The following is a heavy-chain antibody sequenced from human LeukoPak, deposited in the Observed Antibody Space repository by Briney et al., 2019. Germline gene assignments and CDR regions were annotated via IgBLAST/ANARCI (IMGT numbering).Heavy chain of an antibody. Sequence: ASVKVSCKASGGTFSSYAISWVRQAPGQGLELMGGIIPIFGTANYAQKFQGRVTITTDESTSTAYMELNSLRSEDTAVYYCARSGVAARPYYYYMDVWGKGTTVTVSS. V-gene: IGHV1-69*05. CDR2: IIPIFGTA. D-gene: IGHD6-6*01. CDR3: ARSGVAARPYYYYMDV. J-gene: IGHJ6*03. CDR1: GGTFSSYA.